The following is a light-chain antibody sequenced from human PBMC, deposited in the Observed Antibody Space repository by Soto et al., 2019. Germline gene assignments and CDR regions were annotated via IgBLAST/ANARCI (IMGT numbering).Light chain of an antibody. CDR2: AVS. J-gene: IGKJ5*01. CDR3: QPSYSIPT. Sequence: DIQMTQSPSSLSASVGDRVTITCRAGQSLSSSVNWYQQKSGKAPRLLIYAVSSLQRGVPSRFSGSGSWPDFTLTISSLQPEDFATYYCQPSYSIPTFGQGTRLEIK. CDR1: QSLSSS. V-gene: IGKV1-39*01.